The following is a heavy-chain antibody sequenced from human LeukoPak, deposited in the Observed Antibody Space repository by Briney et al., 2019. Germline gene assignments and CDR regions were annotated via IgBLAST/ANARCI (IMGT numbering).Heavy chain of an antibody. CDR1: GFTFSSYA. D-gene: IGHD6-13*01. CDR2: ISYDGSNK. J-gene: IGHJ5*02. CDR3: ASYSSSWYGNWFDP. Sequence: GRSLRLSCAASGFTFSSYAMHWARQAPGKGLEWVAVISYDGSNKYYADSVKGRFTISRDNSKNTLYLHMNSLRAEDTAVYYCASYSSSWYGNWFDPWGQGALVTVSS. V-gene: IGHV3-30*04.